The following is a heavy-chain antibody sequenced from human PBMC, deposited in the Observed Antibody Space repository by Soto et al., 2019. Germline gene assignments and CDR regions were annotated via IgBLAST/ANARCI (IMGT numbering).Heavy chain of an antibody. D-gene: IGHD6-19*01. V-gene: IGHV3-30*18. CDR3: AKEEVAGQGYYFDY. J-gene: IGHJ4*02. CDR2: ISYDGSNE. CDR1: GFTFSSYG. Sequence: PGGSLRLSCAASGFTFSSYGMHWVRQAPGKGLEWVGVISYDGSNEYSAESVKGRFTISRDNSKNTLYLQMRSLRAEDTAVYYCAKEEVAGQGYYFDYWGQGNLVTVSS.